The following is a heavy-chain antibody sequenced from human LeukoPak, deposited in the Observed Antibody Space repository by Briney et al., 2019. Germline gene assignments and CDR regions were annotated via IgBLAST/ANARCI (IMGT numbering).Heavy chain of an antibody. D-gene: IGHD3-3*01. J-gene: IGHJ4*02. CDR3: APGGTYYDFWSGYYTFDY. Sequence: GGSLRLSCAASGFTFSSYEMNWVRQAPGKGLEWVSYISSSGSTIYYADSVKGRFTISRDNAKNSLYLQMNSLRAEDTAVCYCAPGGTYYDFWSGYYTFDYWGQGTLVTVSS. CDR2: ISSSGSTI. V-gene: IGHV3-48*03. CDR1: GFTFSSYE.